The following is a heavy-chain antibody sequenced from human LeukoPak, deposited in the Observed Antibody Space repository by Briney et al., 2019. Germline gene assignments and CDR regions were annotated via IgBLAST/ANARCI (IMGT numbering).Heavy chain of an antibody. CDR1: GFTFSSYE. D-gene: IGHD4-17*01. CDR2: ISSSGSTI. Sequence: GGSLRLSCAASGFTFSSYEMNWVRQAPGKGLEWVSYISSSGSTIYYADSVKGRFTISRDNAKNSLYLPMNSLRAEDTAVYYCARGALRSGSWFDPWGQGTLVTVSS. V-gene: IGHV3-48*03. CDR3: ARGALRSGSWFDP. J-gene: IGHJ5*02.